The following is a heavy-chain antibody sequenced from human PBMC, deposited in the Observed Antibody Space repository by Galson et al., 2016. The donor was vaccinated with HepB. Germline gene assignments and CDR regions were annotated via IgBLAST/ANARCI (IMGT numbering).Heavy chain of an antibody. CDR2: IKSKDAGGTT. Sequence: SLRLSCATSGFTFNNAWMNWVRQAPGKGLEWVGRIKSKDAGGTTDYAAPVKGRFSVSRDDSENTLYLQMNRLKTEDTAVYYCTTEGWSDGQFFDYWGQGTPVTVSS. V-gene: IGHV3-15*01. J-gene: IGHJ4*02. CDR1: GFTFNNAW. D-gene: IGHD1-1*01. CDR3: TTEGWSDGQFFDY.